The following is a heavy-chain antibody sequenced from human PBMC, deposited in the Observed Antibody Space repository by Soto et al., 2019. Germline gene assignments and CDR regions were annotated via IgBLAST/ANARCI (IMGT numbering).Heavy chain of an antibody. D-gene: IGHD3-22*01. CDR1: GFTFSSYA. CDR3: ARSYYYDSLDAFDI. V-gene: IGHV3-23*01. CDR2: ISGSGGST. Sequence: GGSLRLSCTVSGFTFSSYAMSWVCQAPGKGLEWVSVISGSGGSTHYADSVKGRFTISRDNSKNTLYLEMNSLRAEDTAVYYCARSYYYDSLDAFDIWGQGTKVTVSS. J-gene: IGHJ3*02.